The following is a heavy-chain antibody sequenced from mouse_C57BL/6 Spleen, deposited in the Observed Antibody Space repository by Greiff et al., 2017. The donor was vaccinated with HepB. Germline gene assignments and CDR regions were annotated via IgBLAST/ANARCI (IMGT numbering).Heavy chain of an antibody. V-gene: IGHV1-69*01. CDR1: GYTFTSYW. CDR2: IDPSDSYT. D-gene: IGHD2-12*01. J-gene: IGHJ4*01. Sequence: VQLQQPGAELVMPGASVKLSCKASGYTFTSYWMHWVKQRPGQGLEWIGEIDPSDSYTYYNQKFKGKSTLTVDKSSSTAYMQLSSLTSEDSAVYYCARRELPLYAMDYWGQGTSVTVSS. CDR3: ARRELPLYAMDY.